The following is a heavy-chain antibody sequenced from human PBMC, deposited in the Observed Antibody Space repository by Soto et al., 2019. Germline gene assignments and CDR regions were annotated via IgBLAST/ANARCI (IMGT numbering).Heavy chain of an antibody. J-gene: IGHJ4*02. CDR3: ASWEMATPRRAPFDS. V-gene: IGHV3-53*01. CDR2: IYSGGST. Sequence: PGGSLRLSCAASGFTVSSNYMSWVRQAPGKGLEWVSVIYSGGSTYYADSVKGRFTISRDNSKNTLYLQMNSLRAEDTAVYYCASWEMATPRRAPFDSWGQRTLVTVSS. CDR1: GFTVSSNY. D-gene: IGHD5-12*01.